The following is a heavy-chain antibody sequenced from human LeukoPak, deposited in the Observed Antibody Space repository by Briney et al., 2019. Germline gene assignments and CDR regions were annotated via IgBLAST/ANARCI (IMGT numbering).Heavy chain of an antibody. J-gene: IGHJ4*02. CDR1: GFTFSSYW. Sequence: PGGSLRLSCAASGFTFSSYWMSWVRQAPGKGLEWVANIKQDGSQKYYVDSVKGRFTISRDNAKNSLYLQMNSLRAEDTAVYYCARDGGDGYNEHFDYWGQGTLVTVSS. V-gene: IGHV3-7*01. D-gene: IGHD5-24*01. CDR3: ARDGGDGYNEHFDY. CDR2: IKQDGSQK.